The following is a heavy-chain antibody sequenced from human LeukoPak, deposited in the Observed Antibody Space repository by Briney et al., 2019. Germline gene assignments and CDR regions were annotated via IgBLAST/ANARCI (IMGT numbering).Heavy chain of an antibody. D-gene: IGHD1-1*01. J-gene: IGHJ4*02. CDR2: IRYDGSNK. CDR3: ANTIWNDERAFGY. Sequence: GGSLRLSCAASGFTFSSYGMHWLRQAPGKGREWVAFIRYDGSNKYYGDFGEVRFTIARDICKSTLYLQMRSLRAADTAVYYCANTIWNDERAFGYWGQGTLVTVSS. V-gene: IGHV3-30*02. CDR1: GFTFSSYG.